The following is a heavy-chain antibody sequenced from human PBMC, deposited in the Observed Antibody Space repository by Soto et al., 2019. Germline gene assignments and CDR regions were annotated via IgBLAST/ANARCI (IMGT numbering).Heavy chain of an antibody. CDR2: IYYSGST. V-gene: IGHV4-59*01. CDR1: GGSISSYY. Sequence: SETLSLTCTVSGGSISSYYWSWIRQPPGKGLEWIGYIYYSGSTNYNPSLKSRVTISVDTSKNQFSLKLSSVTAADTAVYYCARVPGHDFWSGYKPAFAHYYYGMDVWGQGTTVTVSS. J-gene: IGHJ6*02. CDR3: ARVPGHDFWSGYKPAFAHYYYGMDV. D-gene: IGHD3-3*01.